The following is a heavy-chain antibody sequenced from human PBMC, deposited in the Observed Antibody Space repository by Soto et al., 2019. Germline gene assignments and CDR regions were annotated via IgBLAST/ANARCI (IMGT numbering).Heavy chain of an antibody. CDR2: INSDGGST. CDR3: ASSLLTPFDY. J-gene: IGHJ4*02. D-gene: IGHD7-27*01. Sequence: LSLTCAASGFTFSTYWMHWVRQVPGKGLVWVSRINSDGGSTTYADSVKGRFTISRDNAKSTLYLQLNSLRVEDTAVYYCASSLLTPFDYWGQGTLVTVSS. CDR1: GFTFSTYW. V-gene: IGHV3-74*01.